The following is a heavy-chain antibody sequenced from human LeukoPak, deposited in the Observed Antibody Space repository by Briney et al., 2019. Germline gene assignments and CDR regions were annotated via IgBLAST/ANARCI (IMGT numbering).Heavy chain of an antibody. D-gene: IGHD1-26*01. Sequence: ASVKVSCKPSGYTFTDYYIHWVRQAPGQGLEWMAIINPSGDFRSYAQKFQGRVTVTRDMSTRTVYMELSDLRPEDTALYYCARDYSGQWEQLTGWWIDPWGQGTLVTVSS. J-gene: IGHJ5*02. V-gene: IGHV1-46*01. CDR1: GYTFTDYY. CDR2: INPSGDFR. CDR3: ARDYSGQWEQLTGWWIDP.